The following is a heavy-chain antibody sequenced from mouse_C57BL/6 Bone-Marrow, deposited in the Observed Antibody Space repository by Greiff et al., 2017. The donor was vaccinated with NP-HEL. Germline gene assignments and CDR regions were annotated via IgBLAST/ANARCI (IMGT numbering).Heavy chain of an antibody. Sequence: QVQLQQSGAELARPGASVKLSCKASGYTFTSYGISWVKQRTGQGLVWIGEIYPRSGNTYYNEKFKGKATLTADKSSSPAYMELRSLTAEDSADYFCARIYYLAWFAYWGQGTLVTVSA. CDR3: ARIYYLAWFAY. J-gene: IGHJ3*01. CDR2: IYPRSGNT. V-gene: IGHV1-81*01. CDR1: GYTFTSYG. D-gene: IGHD1-1*01.